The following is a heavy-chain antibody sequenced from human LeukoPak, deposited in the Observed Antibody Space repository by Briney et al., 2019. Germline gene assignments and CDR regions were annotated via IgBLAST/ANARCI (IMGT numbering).Heavy chain of an antibody. V-gene: IGHV4-39*01. J-gene: IGHJ4*02. Sequence: SETLSLTCTVSGGSISSGSYYWGWIRQPPGKGLEWIGSIYYSGSTYYNPSLKSRVTISVDTSKNQFSLKLSSVTAADTAVYYCARYAGGTNFRGIDSWGQGTLVTVSS. CDR3: ARYAGGTNFRGIDS. CDR1: GGSISSGSYY. CDR2: IYYSGST. D-gene: IGHD3-10*01.